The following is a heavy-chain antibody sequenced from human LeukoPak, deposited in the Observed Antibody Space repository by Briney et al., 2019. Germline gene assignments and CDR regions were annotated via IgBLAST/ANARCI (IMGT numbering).Heavy chain of an antibody. J-gene: IGHJ4*02. CDR2: IWYDGTNI. CDR1: GFTFSSYG. V-gene: IGHV3-33*01. Sequence: PGGSLRLSCAASGFTFSSYGMHWVRQAPGKGLEWLAVIWYDGTNIYYADSVKGRFAISRDNSKNTLYLQMNSLRAEDTAVYCCARARNNYDSSSYSALDYWGQGTLVTASS. D-gene: IGHD3-22*01. CDR3: ARARNNYDSSSYSALDY.